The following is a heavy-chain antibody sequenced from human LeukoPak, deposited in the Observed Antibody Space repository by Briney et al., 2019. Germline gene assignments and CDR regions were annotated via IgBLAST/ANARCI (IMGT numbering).Heavy chain of an antibody. CDR3: ARGRGYSYGLGDY. CDR1: GGTFSSYA. V-gene: IGHV1-69*05. Sequence: ASVKVSCKASGGTFSSYAISWVRQAPGQGLEWMGGIIPIFGTANCAQKFQGRVTITTDESTSTAYMELSSLRSEDTAVYYCARGRGYSYGLGDYWGQGTLVTVSS. J-gene: IGHJ4*02. CDR2: IIPIFGTA. D-gene: IGHD5-18*01.